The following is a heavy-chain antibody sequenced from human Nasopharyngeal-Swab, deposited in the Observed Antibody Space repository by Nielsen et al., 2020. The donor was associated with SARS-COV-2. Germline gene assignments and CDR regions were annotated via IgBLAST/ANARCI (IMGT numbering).Heavy chain of an antibody. CDR3: ASDEPGTLSYPVAGTLNWFDP. J-gene: IGHJ5*02. CDR1: GFTFSSYA. D-gene: IGHD6-19*01. Sequence: GGSLRLSCAASGFTFSSYAMSWVRQAPGKGLEWVSAISGSGGSTYYADSVKGRFTISRDNSKNTLYLQMNSLRAEDTAVYYCASDEPGTLSYPVAGTLNWFDPWGQGTLVTVSS. V-gene: IGHV3-23*01. CDR2: ISGSGGST.